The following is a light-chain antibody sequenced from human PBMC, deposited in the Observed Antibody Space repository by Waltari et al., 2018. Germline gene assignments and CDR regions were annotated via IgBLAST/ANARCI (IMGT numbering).Light chain of an antibody. Sequence: EIVMTQSPATLSVSPGERATLSCRASQSVSSKLAWYHQKPGQAPRLLIYHASTRATGIPSRFSGSGSGTEFTLTISSLQSGDFAVYYCQHYNNGGKAFGQGTKLEIK. CDR1: QSVSSK. J-gene: IGKJ2*01. CDR2: HAS. CDR3: QHYNNGGKA. V-gene: IGKV3-15*01.